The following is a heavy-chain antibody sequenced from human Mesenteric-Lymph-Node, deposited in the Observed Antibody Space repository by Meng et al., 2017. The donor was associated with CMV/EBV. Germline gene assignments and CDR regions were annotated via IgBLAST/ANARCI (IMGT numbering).Heavy chain of an antibody. J-gene: IGHJ6*02. V-gene: IGHV3-23*03. D-gene: IGHD3-3*01. CDR3: ARDTIFGEMDV. Sequence: GESLKISCPGSGFTFSNYAMSWVRQAPGKGLEWVSVIYSGGSTYYADSVKGRFTISRDNSKNTLYLQMNSLRAEDTAVYYCARDTIFGEMDVWGQGTTVTVSS. CDR2: IYSGGST. CDR1: GFTFSNYA.